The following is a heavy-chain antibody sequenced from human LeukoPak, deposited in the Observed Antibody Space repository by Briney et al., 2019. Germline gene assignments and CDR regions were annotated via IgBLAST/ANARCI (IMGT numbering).Heavy chain of an antibody. D-gene: IGHD2-21*02. CDR3: ARGRRVTHFDY. Sequence: SETLSLTCAVYGGSFSGYYWSWIRQPPGKGLEWIGEINHSGSTNYNPSLKSRVTKSVDTSKNQFSLKLSSVTAADTAVYYCARGRRVTHFDYWGQGTLVTVSS. CDR2: INHSGST. V-gene: IGHV4-34*01. CDR1: GGSFSGYY. J-gene: IGHJ4*02.